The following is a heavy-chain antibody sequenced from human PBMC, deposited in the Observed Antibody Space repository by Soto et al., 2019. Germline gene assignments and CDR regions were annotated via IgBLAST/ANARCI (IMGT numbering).Heavy chain of an antibody. CDR3: QMITFGGVIDY. CDR2: IKSKTDGGTT. CDR1: GFTFSNAW. V-gene: IGHV3-15*01. Sequence: GGSLRLSCAASGFTFSNAWMSWVRQAPGKGLEWVGRIKSKTDGGTTDYAAPVKGRFTISRDDSKNTLYLQMNSLKTEDTAVYYCQMITFGGVIDYWGQGTLVTVSS. J-gene: IGHJ4*02. D-gene: IGHD3-16*01.